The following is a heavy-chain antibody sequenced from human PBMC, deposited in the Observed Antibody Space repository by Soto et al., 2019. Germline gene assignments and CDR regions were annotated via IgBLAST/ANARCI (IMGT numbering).Heavy chain of an antibody. D-gene: IGHD4-4*01. V-gene: IGHV1-18*04. J-gene: IGHJ4*02. CDR3: ARDLDYSTSICVY. Sequence: QVQMVQSGGEVKKPGASVKVSCKTSGYTFTNHGVSWVRQAPGQGLEWMGWISAYNGDTDFAQKFQDRVAMTIDTSTSTVFMELRSLRSDDTAVYYCARDLDYSTSICVYWGQGTPVTVSS. CDR2: ISAYNGDT. CDR1: GYTFTNHG.